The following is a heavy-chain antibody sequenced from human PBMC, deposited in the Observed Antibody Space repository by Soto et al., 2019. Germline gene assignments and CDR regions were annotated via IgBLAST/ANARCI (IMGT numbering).Heavy chain of an antibody. V-gene: IGHV4-30-2*01. Sequence: TLSLTCAVSCGSNTSGNTYSWSWIRQPPGKGLEWIGSISHTGSTSYNPSLKSRVSMSVDKSKNQLSLKLSSVTAADMAVYYCARAVTPNFGTWFDPWGQGTLVTVS. CDR3: ARAVTPNFGTWFDP. J-gene: IGHJ5*02. D-gene: IGHD3-10*01. CDR2: ISHTGST. CDR1: CGSNTSGNTYS.